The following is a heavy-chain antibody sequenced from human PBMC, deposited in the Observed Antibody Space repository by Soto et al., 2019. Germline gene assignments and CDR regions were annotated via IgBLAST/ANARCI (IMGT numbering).Heavy chain of an antibody. Sequence: ASVTVSCTSSGYTFTSYYRHLVRQAPGQGLEWMGIFNPSGEGTKYAQKFQGRVAMTRAGSTSTVYMELSNLKSDDTAVYYCARTYSGTSSYDYWGQGTLVTX. V-gene: IGHV1-46*01. CDR1: GYTFTSYY. CDR3: ARTYSGTSSYDY. J-gene: IGHJ4*02. D-gene: IGHD1-26*01. CDR2: FNPSGEGT.